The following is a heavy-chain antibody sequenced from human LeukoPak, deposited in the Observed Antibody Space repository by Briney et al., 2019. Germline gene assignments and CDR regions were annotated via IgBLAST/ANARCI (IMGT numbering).Heavy chain of an antibody. V-gene: IGHV3-9*01. Sequence: GRSLRLSCAASGFTFDDYAMHWVRQAPGKGLEWVSGISWNSGSIGYADSVKGRFTISRDNAKNSLYLQMNSLRAEDTALYYCAKDTNYVHRWYFDLWGRGTLVTVSS. CDR3: AKDTNYVHRWYFDL. J-gene: IGHJ2*01. CDR2: ISWNSGSI. D-gene: IGHD3-10*02. CDR1: GFTFDDYA.